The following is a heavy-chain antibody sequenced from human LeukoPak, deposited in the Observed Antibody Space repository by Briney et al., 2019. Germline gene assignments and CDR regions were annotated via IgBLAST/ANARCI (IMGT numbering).Heavy chain of an antibody. CDR1: GFTVSSNY. CDR2: IYSGGST. V-gene: IGHV3-66*01. J-gene: IGHJ6*02. D-gene: IGHD1-1*01. Sequence: GGSLRLSCAASGFTVSSNYMSWVRQAPGKGLEWVSVIYSGGSTYYADSVKGRFTISRDNSKNTLYLQMNSLRAEDTAVYYCARDGGSYNRLYYYYYGMDVWGQGTTVTVSS. CDR3: ARDGGSYNRLYYYYYGMDV.